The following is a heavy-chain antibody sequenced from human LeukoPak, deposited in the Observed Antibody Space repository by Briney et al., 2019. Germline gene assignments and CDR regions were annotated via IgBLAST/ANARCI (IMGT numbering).Heavy chain of an antibody. J-gene: IGHJ1*01. CDR2: FNHGGGT. CDR1: GGSLSGYY. D-gene: IGHD5-12*01. CDR3: TREHTGFDYGV. V-gene: IGHV4-34*01. Sequence: SETLSLTCAVYGGSLSGYYWSWILQPPGKGRESSGEFNHGGGTNYNPSLKSRVTISVDTSKSQFSLKVTSVTAADTAVYYCTREHTGFDYGVWGPGTLVTVSS.